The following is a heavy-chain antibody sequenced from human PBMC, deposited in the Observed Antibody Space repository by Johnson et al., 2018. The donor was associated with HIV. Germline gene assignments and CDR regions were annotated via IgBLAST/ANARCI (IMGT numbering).Heavy chain of an antibody. V-gene: IGHV3-9*01. CDR2: ISWNSGSI. Sequence: VQVVESGGGVVQPGRSLRLSCAASGFTFDDYAMHWVRQAPGKGLEWVSGISWNSGSIGYADSVKGRFTNSRDNAKNSLYLQMNSLRAEDTALYYCAKDKAAGAGAFDIWGQGTMVTVSS. D-gene: IGHD6-13*01. CDR1: GFTFDDYA. CDR3: AKDKAAGAGAFDI. J-gene: IGHJ3*02.